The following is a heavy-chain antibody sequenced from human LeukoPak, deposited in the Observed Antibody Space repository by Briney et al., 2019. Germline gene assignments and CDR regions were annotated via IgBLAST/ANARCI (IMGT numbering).Heavy chain of an antibody. J-gene: IGHJ4*02. Sequence: GGSLRLSCAASGFAFNNYAMSWVRQAPGKGLEWVSGINTSGGHTYFADSVKGRFTISRDNSKNTLYLQMNSLRADDTAVYYCAKDDSRTLDHFDYWGQGALVTVSS. V-gene: IGHV3-23*01. CDR3: AKDDSRTLDHFDY. CDR2: INTSGGHT. D-gene: IGHD6-13*01. CDR1: GFAFNNYA.